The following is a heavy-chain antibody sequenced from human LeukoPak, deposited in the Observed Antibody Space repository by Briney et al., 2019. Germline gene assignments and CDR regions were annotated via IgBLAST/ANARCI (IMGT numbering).Heavy chain of an antibody. D-gene: IGHD5-18*01. CDR1: GGSISSSSNY. CDR3: AKAAPSYSYGYYDAFDI. Sequence: RASETLSLTCSVSGGSISSSSNYWGWIRQPPGKGLDWIGTIYYRGSTYYNPSLKSRVTISVDASKNQFFLNLNSVTAADTAVYYCAKAAPSYSYGYYDAFDIWGQGTMVTVSS. CDR2: IYYRGST. J-gene: IGHJ3*02. V-gene: IGHV4-39*07.